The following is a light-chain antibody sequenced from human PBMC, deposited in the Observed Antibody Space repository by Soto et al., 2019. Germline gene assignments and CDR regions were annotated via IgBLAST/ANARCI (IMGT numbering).Light chain of an antibody. CDR1: SSNIGNNY. Sequence: QSVLTQPPSVSAAPGQKVTISCSGSSSNIGNNYVSWYQQLPGTAPKLLIYKNDKRPSGIPDRFSGSKSGTSATLGITGLQTGDEADYYCGTWDSSLSAYVFGTGTQLTVL. V-gene: IGLV1-51*02. J-gene: IGLJ7*01. CDR3: GTWDSSLSAYV. CDR2: KND.